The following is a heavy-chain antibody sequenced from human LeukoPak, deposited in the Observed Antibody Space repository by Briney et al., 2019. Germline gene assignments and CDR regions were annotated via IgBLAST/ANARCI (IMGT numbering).Heavy chain of an antibody. CDR2: IRYDGSNK. V-gene: IGHV3-30*02. CDR3: ANEGKIGYYSDY. J-gene: IGHJ4*02. Sequence: PGGFLRLSCAASGFTFSSYGMHWVRQAPGKGLEWVAFIRYDGSNKYYADSVKGRFTISRDNSKDTLYLQMNSLRAEDTAVYYCANEGKIGYYSDYWGQGTLVTVSS. CDR1: GFTFSSYG. D-gene: IGHD3-10*01.